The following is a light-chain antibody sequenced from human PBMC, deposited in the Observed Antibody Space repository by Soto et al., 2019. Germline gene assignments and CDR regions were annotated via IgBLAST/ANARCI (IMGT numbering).Light chain of an antibody. CDR2: AAS. Sequence: DIPLTQSPSSLSASLLARVSIXCRTSQTITTSLNWYRQKPGKAPDLLIYAASSLQSGIPSRFGGRGSGTDFTLTITGLQPEDFATYYCQQNYSLPITFGQGTRLEIK. CDR3: QQNYSLPIT. CDR1: QTITTS. V-gene: IGKV1-39*01. J-gene: IGKJ5*01.